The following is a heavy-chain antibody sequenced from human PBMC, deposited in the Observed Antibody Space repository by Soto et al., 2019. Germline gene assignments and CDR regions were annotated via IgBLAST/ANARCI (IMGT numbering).Heavy chain of an antibody. J-gene: IGHJ6*02. CDR2: IIPIFGTA. V-gene: IGHV1-69*06. D-gene: IGHD1-26*01. CDR3: AREVFRGSGCYYYYYGMDV. CDR1: GGTFSSYA. Sequence: QVQLVQSGAEVKKPGSSVKVSCRASGGTFSSYAISWVRQAPGQGLEWMGGIIPIFGTANYAQKFQGRVTITADKSTSTAYMELSSLRSEDTAVYYCAREVFRGSGCYYYYYGMDVWGQGTTVTVSS.